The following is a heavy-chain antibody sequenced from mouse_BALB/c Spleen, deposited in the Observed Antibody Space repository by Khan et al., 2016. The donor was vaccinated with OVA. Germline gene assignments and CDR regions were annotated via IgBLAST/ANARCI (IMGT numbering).Heavy chain of an antibody. CDR1: GFTFSTYA. Sequence: EVQVVESGGGLVKPGGSLKLSCAASGFTFSTYAMSWVRQTPEKRLEWVATINSDGDYTYYPDSVTGRFTISRDNAKNTLYLQMSSLRSEDTAMYYCARSPYGNFAYWGQGTLVTVSA. J-gene: IGHJ3*01. D-gene: IGHD2-1*01. CDR3: ARSPYGNFAY. CDR2: INSDGDYT. V-gene: IGHV5-9-3*01.